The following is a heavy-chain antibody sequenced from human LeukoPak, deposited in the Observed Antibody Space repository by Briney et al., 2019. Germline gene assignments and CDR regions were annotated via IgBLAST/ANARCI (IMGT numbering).Heavy chain of an antibody. Sequence: GGSLRLSCAASGFMFSNHWMTWVRQVPGKGLEWVANIKQDGSETYYMDYVKGRFTISRDNAKNSLHLQMDSLRAEDTAVYYCARDQSIHPYPEVILDFWGQGALVTVSS. D-gene: IGHD3-10*01. CDR2: IKQDGSET. CDR1: GFMFSNHW. CDR3: ARDQSIHPYPEVILDF. J-gene: IGHJ4*02. V-gene: IGHV3-7*01.